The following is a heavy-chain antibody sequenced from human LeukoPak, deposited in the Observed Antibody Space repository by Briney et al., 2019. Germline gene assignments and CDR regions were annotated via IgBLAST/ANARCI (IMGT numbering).Heavy chain of an antibody. CDR2: IKQDGSEK. Sequence: GGSLRLSSAASGFTFSNYWMSWVRQAPGKGLEWVANIKQDGSEKYYVDSVKGRFTISRDNAKNSLYLQMNSLRAEDTAVYYCARVRGSQSFDYWGQGTLVTVSS. J-gene: IGHJ4*02. V-gene: IGHV3-7*01. D-gene: IGHD1-26*01. CDR1: GFTFSNYW. CDR3: ARVRGSQSFDY.